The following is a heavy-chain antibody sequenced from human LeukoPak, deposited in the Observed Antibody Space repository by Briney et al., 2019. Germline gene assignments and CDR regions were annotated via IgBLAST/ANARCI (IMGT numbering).Heavy chain of an antibody. CDR1: GYTFTSYG. Sequence: GASVKVSCKASGYTFTSYGISWVRQAPGQGLEWMGWISAYNGNTNYAQKLQGRVTMTTDTSTSTAYMELRSLRSDDTAVYYCAREAQAPIWFGELRFPYYYYYYGMDVWGQGTTVTVSS. CDR2: ISAYNGNT. J-gene: IGHJ6*02. D-gene: IGHD3-10*01. CDR3: AREAQAPIWFGELRFPYYYYYYGMDV. V-gene: IGHV1-18*01.